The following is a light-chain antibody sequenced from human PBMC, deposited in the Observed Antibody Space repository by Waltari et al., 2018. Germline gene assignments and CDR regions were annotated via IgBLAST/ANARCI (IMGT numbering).Light chain of an antibody. CDR2: EVS. V-gene: IGLV2-8*01. CDR1: SGDVGGYNY. CDR3: SSYAGSNNLV. J-gene: IGLJ2*01. Sequence: QSALTQPPSASGSPGQSVTISCTGTSGDVGGYNYVSWYQQHPGKAPKLMLYEVSKRPSGVPDRFSGSKSGNTASLTVSGLQAEDEADYYCSSYAGSNNLVFGGGTKLTVL.